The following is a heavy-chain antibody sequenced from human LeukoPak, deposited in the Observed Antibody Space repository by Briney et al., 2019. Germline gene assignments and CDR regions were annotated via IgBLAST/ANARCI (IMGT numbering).Heavy chain of an antibody. D-gene: IGHD3-10*01. J-gene: IGHJ4*02. V-gene: IGHV3-23*01. CDR1: GFTFSDYY. CDR3: AKDSSMVRGVITDFDY. CDR2: ISGSGGST. Sequence: PGGSLRLSCAASGFTFSDYYMSWIRQAPGKGLEWVSAISGSGGSTYYADSVKGRFTISRDNSKNTLYLQMNSLRAEDTAVYYCAKDSSMVRGVITDFDYWGQGTLVTVSS.